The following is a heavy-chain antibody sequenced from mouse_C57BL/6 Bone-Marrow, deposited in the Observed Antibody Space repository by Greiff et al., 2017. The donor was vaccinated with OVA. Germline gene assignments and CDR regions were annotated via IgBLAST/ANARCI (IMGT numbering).Heavy chain of an antibody. CDR1: GYTFTSYW. CDR3: SRAADCFYAMDY. CDR2: IHPNSGST. Sequence: QVQLKQPGAELVKPGASVKLSCKASGYTFTSYWMHWVKQRPGQGLEWIGMIHPNSGSTNYNEKFKSKATLTVDHSSSTAYLQLSSLTSEDYAIYYCSRAADCFYAMDYWGQGTSVTVSS. J-gene: IGHJ4*01. V-gene: IGHV1-64*01.